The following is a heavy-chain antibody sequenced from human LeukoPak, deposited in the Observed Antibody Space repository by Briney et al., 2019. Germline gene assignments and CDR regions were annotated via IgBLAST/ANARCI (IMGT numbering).Heavy chain of an antibody. V-gene: IGHV3-30-3*01. CDR2: ISYDGSNK. Sequence: GGSLRLSCAASGFTFSSYAIHWVRQAPGKGLEWVAVISYDGSNKYYTDSVKGRFTISRDNSKNTLYLQMNSLRAEDTAVYYCARETGSAVGSTDFDYWGQGTLVTVSS. CDR3: ARETGSAVGSTDFDY. CDR1: GFTFSSYA. D-gene: IGHD4-17*01. J-gene: IGHJ4*02.